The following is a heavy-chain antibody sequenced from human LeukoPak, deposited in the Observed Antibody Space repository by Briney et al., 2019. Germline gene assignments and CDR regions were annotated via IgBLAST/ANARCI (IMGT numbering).Heavy chain of an antibody. Sequence: SGTLSLTCTVSGASVSEYYWSWVRQPAGKGLEWIGRIFTTGSTDYNPSLKSRVTMSRDRSKNQLFLTLTSVTAADTAVYYCARASDSIFSYYYHMDLWGKGITVTVSS. CDR1: GASVSEYY. J-gene: IGHJ6*03. D-gene: IGHD3-3*02. CDR2: IFTTGST. CDR3: ARASDSIFSYYYHMDL. V-gene: IGHV4-4*07.